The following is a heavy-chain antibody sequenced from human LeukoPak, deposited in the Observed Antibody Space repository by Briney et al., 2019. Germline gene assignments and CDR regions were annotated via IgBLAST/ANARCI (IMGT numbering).Heavy chain of an antibody. Sequence: PGGSLRLSCAASGFTFIDYSMSWIRQAPGKGLEWVSYISPTSDYTSYADSVKGRFTISRDNAKDSLYLQMNSLRAEDAAVYYCASSGSYFDYWGQGTLVTVSS. D-gene: IGHD1-26*01. CDR3: ASSGSYFDY. V-gene: IGHV3-11*06. CDR2: ISPTSDYT. J-gene: IGHJ4*02. CDR1: GFTFIDYS.